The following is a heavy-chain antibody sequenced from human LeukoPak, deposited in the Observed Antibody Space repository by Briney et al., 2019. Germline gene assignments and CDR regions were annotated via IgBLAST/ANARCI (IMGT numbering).Heavy chain of an antibody. V-gene: IGHV1-69*13. CDR1: GGAFSSYT. Sequence: ASVKVSCKASGGAFSSYTITWVRQAPGQGLEYMGGIIPIFGTANYAQKFQGRVTITADESTSTAYMELSSLRSEDAALYYCARVYPGDLYDNRGYFDQWGQGTLVTVSS. J-gene: IGHJ4*02. CDR2: IIPIFGTA. D-gene: IGHD3-22*01. CDR3: ARVYPGDLYDNRGYFDQ.